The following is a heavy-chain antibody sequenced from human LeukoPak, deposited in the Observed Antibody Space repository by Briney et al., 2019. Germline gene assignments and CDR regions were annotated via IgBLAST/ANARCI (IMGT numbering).Heavy chain of an antibody. V-gene: IGHV3-23*01. CDR2: ISGSGGST. J-gene: IGHJ4*02. CDR1: GFTFSSYA. Sequence: GGTLRLSCAASGFTFSSYAMSWVRQAPGKGLEWVSAISGSGGSTYYADSVKGRFTISRDNSKNTLYLQMNSLRAEDTAVYYCAKAISVGATTDAADWGQGTLVTVSS. CDR3: AKAISVGATTDAAD. D-gene: IGHD1-26*01.